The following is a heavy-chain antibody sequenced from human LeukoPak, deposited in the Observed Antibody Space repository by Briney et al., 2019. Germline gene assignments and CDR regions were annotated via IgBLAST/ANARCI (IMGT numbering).Heavy chain of an antibody. Sequence: GASVKVSCKASGYSFNSYGISWVRQAPGQGLEWMGWISAYNGNTNYAQKFQDRVTMTTDTSTSTAYMELRSLRSDDTAMYYCANLKGYCSTTSCYRWLDPWGQGTVVTVSS. V-gene: IGHV1-18*01. D-gene: IGHD2-2*02. J-gene: IGHJ5*02. CDR1: GYSFNSYG. CDR2: ISAYNGNT. CDR3: ANLKGYCSTTSCYRWLDP.